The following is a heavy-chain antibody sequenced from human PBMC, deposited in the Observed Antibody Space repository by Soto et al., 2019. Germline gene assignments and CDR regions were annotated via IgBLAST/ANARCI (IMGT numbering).Heavy chain of an antibody. Sequence: SETLSLTCAVYGGSFSGYYWSWIRQPPGKGQEWIGEINHSGSTNYNPSLKSRVTISVDTSKNQFSLKLSSVTAADTAVYYCARFSGWYPRASSFDIWSQGTMVTVSS. V-gene: IGHV4-34*01. CDR2: INHSGST. CDR1: GGSFSGYY. J-gene: IGHJ3*02. CDR3: ARFSGWYPRASSFDI. D-gene: IGHD6-19*01.